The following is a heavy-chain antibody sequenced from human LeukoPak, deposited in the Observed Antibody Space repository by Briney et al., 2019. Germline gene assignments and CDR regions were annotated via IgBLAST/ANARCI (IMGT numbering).Heavy chain of an antibody. D-gene: IGHD3-9*01. CDR2: IYYSGST. CDR1: GYSISSGYY. V-gene: IGHV4-38-2*02. Sequence: SETLSLTCTVSGYSISSGYYWGWIRQPPGKGLEWIGYIYYSGSTNYNPSLKSRVTISVDTSKNQFSLKLSSVTAADTAVYYCARQGFDWLLRPRDAFDIWGQGTMVTVSS. J-gene: IGHJ3*02. CDR3: ARQGFDWLLRPRDAFDI.